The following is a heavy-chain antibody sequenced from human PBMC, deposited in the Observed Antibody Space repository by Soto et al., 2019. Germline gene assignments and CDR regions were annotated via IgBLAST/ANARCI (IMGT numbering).Heavy chain of an antibody. V-gene: IGHV4-31*03. J-gene: IGHJ6*03. CDR3: ARKKNYYYYMDV. CDR1: GGSISSGGYY. CDR2: IYYSGST. Sequence: QVQLQESGPGLVKPSQTLSLTCTVSGGSISSGGYYWSWIRQHPGKGLEWIGYIYYSGSTYYNPSLKSRVTLSVATSKNQFSLKLSSVTAADTAVYYCARKKNYYYYMDVWGKGTTVTVSS.